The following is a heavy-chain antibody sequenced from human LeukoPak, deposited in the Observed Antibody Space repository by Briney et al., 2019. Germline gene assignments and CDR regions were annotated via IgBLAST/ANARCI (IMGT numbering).Heavy chain of an antibody. CDR3: ARVGPSHAFDI. J-gene: IGHJ3*02. D-gene: IGHD3-16*01. CDR1: GFTFSSYS. Sequence: GGSLRLYCAASGFTFSSYSMNWVRQAPGKGLEWVSSISSSSSYIYYADSVKGRFTISRDNAKNSLYLQMNSLRAEDTAVYYCARVGPSHAFDIWGQGTMVTVSS. CDR2: ISSSSSYI. V-gene: IGHV3-21*01.